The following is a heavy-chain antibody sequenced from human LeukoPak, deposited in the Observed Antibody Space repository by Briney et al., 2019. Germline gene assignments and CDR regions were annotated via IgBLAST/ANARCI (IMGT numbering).Heavy chain of an antibody. J-gene: IGHJ4*02. CDR2: IYTSGST. CDR3: ARVDGSGWWYYFDY. CDR1: GVSISSYY. Sequence: SETLSLTCTVSGVSISSYYWSWIRQPAGKGLECIGRIYTSGSTNYNPSLKSRVTISVDTSKNQFSLKLSSVTAADTAVYYCARVDGSGWWYYFDYWGQGTLVTVSS. D-gene: IGHD6-19*01. V-gene: IGHV4-4*07.